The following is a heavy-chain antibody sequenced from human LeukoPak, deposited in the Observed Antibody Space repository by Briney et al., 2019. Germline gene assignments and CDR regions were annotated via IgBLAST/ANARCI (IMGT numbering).Heavy chain of an antibody. D-gene: IGHD3-10*01. Sequence: GSLRLSCAASGFTFSSYWMSWVRQAPGKGLEGVANINEDGSEKYYVDSVKGRFTISREKAKKSLYLQMNSLRPQNTAVYYCATDPVRGVIAPYYYYYGIDVWGKGTTVTVSS. CDR3: ATDPVRGVIAPYYYYYGIDV. CDR1: GFTFSSYW. CDR2: INEDGSEK. J-gene: IGHJ6*04. V-gene: IGHV3-7*03.